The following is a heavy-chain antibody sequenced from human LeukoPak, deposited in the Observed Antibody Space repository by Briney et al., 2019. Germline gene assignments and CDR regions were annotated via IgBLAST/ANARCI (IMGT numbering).Heavy chain of an antibody. Sequence: PGGSLRLSCAASGFIFSIYAMTWVRQAPGKGLEWVSTITGSTYYADSVKGRFTISRDNSKNTLYLQMNSLRAEDTAVYYCAKDRGGQWPGFDYWGQGTLVTVSS. D-gene: IGHD6-19*01. J-gene: IGHJ4*02. CDR1: GFIFSIYA. CDR2: ITGST. CDR3: AKDRGGQWPGFDY. V-gene: IGHV3-23*01.